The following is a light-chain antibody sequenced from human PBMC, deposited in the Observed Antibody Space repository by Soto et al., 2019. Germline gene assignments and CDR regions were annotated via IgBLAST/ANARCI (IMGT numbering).Light chain of an antibody. V-gene: IGKV1-39*01. CDR3: LQAFSPRP. CDR1: QDISNY. CDR2: AAS. J-gene: IGKJ5*01. Sequence: TPSALFSSETDRLTFTFQASQDISNYLNWYPQHPGKGTKILIYAASTLQRGVPSRFSGSGSGTDFNLTISSLQPEDYGTYSCLQAFSPRPFG.